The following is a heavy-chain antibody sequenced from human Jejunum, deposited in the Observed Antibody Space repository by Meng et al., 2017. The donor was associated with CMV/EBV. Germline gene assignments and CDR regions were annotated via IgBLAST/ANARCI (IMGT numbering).Heavy chain of an antibody. Sequence: YNWGWIRQPPGRGLEWIGNIYCSGTTYYNRSLKSRVTISVDTSQNQFSLKLTSVTAADTAVYYCVRGRDYYGEGSHNNWCDPWGQGTLVTVSS. D-gene: IGHD3-10*01. CDR3: VRGRDYYGEGSHNNWCDP. V-gene: IGHV4-39*07. CDR1: YN. J-gene: IGHJ5*02. CDR2: IYCSGTT.